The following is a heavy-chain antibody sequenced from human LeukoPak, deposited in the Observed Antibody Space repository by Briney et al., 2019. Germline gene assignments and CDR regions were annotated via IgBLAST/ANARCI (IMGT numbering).Heavy chain of an antibody. CDR2: ISYDGTNK. Sequence: PGGSLRLSCAASGFTFSIYGMHWVRQAPGKGLEWVAVISYDGTNKYYADSVKGRFTISRDNSKNTLYLQMNSLRVEDTAVYYCAKDSSLYSITNWGQGTLVTVSS. CDR1: GFTFSIYG. D-gene: IGHD3-16*01. V-gene: IGHV3-30*18. CDR3: AKDSSLYSITN. J-gene: IGHJ4*02.